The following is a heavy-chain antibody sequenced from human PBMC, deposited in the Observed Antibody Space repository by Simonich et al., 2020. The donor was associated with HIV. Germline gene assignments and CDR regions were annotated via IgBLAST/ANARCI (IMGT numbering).Heavy chain of an antibody. J-gene: IGHJ4*02. Sequence: QVQLHQWGAGLLKSSETLSLTCAVYGGSFSGYYWNWIRQPPGKGLVWIAEINHGGRTNYNPSLNSRVTIRLDTSKNQFSLKLASVTATDTALYYCARSPSENWDYYFDYWSQGTLVTVSS. CDR3: ARSPSENWDYYFDY. D-gene: IGHD1-7*01. CDR2: INHGGRT. V-gene: IGHV4-34*01. CDR1: GGSFSGYY.